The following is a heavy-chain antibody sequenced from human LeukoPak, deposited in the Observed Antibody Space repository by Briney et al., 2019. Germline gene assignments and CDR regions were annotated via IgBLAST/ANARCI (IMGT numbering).Heavy chain of an antibody. Sequence: ASVKVSCKASGGTFSSYAISWVRQAPGQGLEWMGGIIPIFGTANYAQKFQGRVTITTDESTSTAYMELSSLRSEDTAVYYCARARRGYCSSTSCRTPRYYYYYMDVWGKGTTVTVSS. J-gene: IGHJ6*03. CDR3: ARARRGYCSSTSCRTPRYYYYYMDV. CDR1: GGTFSSYA. V-gene: IGHV1-69*05. CDR2: IIPIFGTA. D-gene: IGHD2-2*01.